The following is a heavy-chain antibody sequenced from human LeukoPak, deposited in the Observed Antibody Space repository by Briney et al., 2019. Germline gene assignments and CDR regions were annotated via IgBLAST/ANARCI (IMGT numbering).Heavy chain of an antibody. CDR1: GYTITSYY. CDR3: TRGVQLERRYYNWFDP. J-gene: IGHJ5*02. D-gene: IGHD1-1*01. Sequence: GASVKVSCKASGYTITSYYIHWVGQAPGQGLEWMGMINPSRGSTSYAQKFQGGLTMTRDTSTSTVYMELSSLRSEDTAVYYCTRGVQLERRYYNWFDPWGQGTLVTVSS. V-gene: IGHV1-46*01. CDR2: INPSRGST.